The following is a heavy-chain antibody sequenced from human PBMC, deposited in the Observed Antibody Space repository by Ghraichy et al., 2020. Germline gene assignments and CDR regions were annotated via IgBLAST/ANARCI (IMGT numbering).Heavy chain of an antibody. Sequence: GGYLRLSCAASGFTVSSNYMSWVRQAPAKGLEWVSVIYSGGSTYYADSVKGRFTISRDNSKNTLYLQMNSLRAEDTAVYYCARAKWGHYYDSSGYLDYWGQGTLVTVSS. CDR2: IYSGGST. V-gene: IGHV3-66*01. D-gene: IGHD3-22*01. J-gene: IGHJ4*02. CDR1: GFTVSSNY. CDR3: ARAKWGHYYDSSGYLDY.